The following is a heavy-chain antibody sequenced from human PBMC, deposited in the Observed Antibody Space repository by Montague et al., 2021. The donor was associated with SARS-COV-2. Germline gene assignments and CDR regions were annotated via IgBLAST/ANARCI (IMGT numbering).Heavy chain of an antibody. D-gene: IGHD4-17*01. J-gene: IGHJ4*02. V-gene: IGHV4-34*01. CDR1: GVSFSDHF. Sequence: SETLSLTCAVYGVSFSDHFWCWIRQSPGKGLEWIGEINHSGRTTYSPSLRFRVSMSIDTSKNQFSLHLRSLTAADAAVYYCARVNYGEVDYWGPGTLVTVSS. CDR3: ARVNYGEVDY. CDR2: INHSGRT.